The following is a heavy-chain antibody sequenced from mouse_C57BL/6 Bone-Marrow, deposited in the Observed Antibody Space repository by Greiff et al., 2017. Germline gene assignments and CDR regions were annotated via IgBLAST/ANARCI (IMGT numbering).Heavy chain of an antibody. Sequence: EVQLQESGTVLARPGASVKMSCKTSGYTFTSYWMHWVKQRPGQGLEWIGAIYPGNSDTSYNQKFKGKAKLTAVTSASTAYMELSSLTNEDSAVYYCTRSNYYYGSSYRYFDVWGTGTTVTVSS. CDR1: GYTFTSYW. J-gene: IGHJ1*03. D-gene: IGHD1-1*01. CDR2: IYPGNSDT. V-gene: IGHV1-5*01. CDR3: TRSNYYYGSSYRYFDV.